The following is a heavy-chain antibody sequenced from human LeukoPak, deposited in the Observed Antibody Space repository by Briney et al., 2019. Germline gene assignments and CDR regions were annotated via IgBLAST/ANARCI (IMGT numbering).Heavy chain of an antibody. CDR2: VYFDGGT. Sequence: SETLSLTCSVSGCSVTSGTYHWVWIRQPPGKGLEWIGSVYFDGGTHYKPSLQSRVTISVDTSKNQFSLRLSSVTAADTALYYCARDHYYDGRGRFDPWGQGTLVTVSS. CDR3: ARDHYYDGRGRFDP. CDR1: GCSVTSGTYH. D-gene: IGHD3-16*01. V-gene: IGHV4-39*07. J-gene: IGHJ5*02.